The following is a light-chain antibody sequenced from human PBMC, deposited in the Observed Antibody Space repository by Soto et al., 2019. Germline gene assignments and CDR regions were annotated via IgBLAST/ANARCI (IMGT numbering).Light chain of an antibody. CDR2: DVT. J-gene: IGLJ1*01. CDR1: SSDIGGYDS. CDR3: SSYTDRKNLV. Sequence: QSVLTQSPSASGSPGQSVTISCTGTSSDIGGYDSVSWYQQHPGKAPKVMIYDVTKRPSGVPDRFSGSKSGNTASLTVSALQAEDEPDYYCSSYTDRKNLVFGTGTKVTV. V-gene: IGLV2-8*01.